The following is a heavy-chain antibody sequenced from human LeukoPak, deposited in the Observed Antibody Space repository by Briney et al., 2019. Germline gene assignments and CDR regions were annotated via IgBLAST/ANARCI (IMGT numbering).Heavy chain of an antibody. CDR2: IYHSGST. Sequence: NPSETLSLTCAVSGGSISSSNWWSWVRQPPGKGLEWIGEIYHSGSTNYNPSLKSRVTISVDKSKNQFSLKLSSVTAADTAVYYCAIALGYSSGWPNWFDPWGQGTLVTVSS. V-gene: IGHV4-4*02. J-gene: IGHJ5*02. D-gene: IGHD6-19*01. CDR3: AIALGYSSGWPNWFDP. CDR1: GGSISSSNW.